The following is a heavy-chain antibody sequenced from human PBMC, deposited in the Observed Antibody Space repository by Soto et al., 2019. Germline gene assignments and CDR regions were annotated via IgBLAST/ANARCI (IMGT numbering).Heavy chain of an antibody. V-gene: IGHV3-30-3*01. CDR3: ARTLFRTTVVTPSDS. CDR1: GFTFNIYA. J-gene: IGHJ4*02. D-gene: IGHD2-21*02. Sequence: QVQLVESGGGVVQPGRSLRLSCAASGFTFNIYAIHWVRQAPGKGLEWVAVISYEGSNKYYADSVKGRVTISRDNSKNRVELQMSSLRGEDKAMYYCARTLFRTTVVTPSDSWGQGTLVTVSS. CDR2: ISYEGSNK.